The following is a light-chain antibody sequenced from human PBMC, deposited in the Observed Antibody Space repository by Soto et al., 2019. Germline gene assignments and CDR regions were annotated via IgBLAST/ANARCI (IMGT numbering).Light chain of an antibody. CDR3: QQSYSTTST. J-gene: IGKJ4*02. CDR2: DRS. Sequence: IQMTQCPSSLSASVGDRVTIPCRASQSAXNYVNWYQQKPGKAPSVLXDDRSNLQRGGPSRLSGGGSGTDFTLTISGLQPEYFATYYCQQSYSTTSTFGGGTKVDIK. CDR1: QSAXNY. V-gene: IGKV1-39*01.